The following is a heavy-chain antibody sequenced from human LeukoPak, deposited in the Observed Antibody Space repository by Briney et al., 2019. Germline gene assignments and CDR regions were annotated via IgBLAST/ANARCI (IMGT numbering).Heavy chain of an antibody. CDR2: IYYSGST. CDR3: ATPGKTGYLLDFDY. Sequence: ASETLSLTCTVSGGSISSYYWSWIRQPPGKGLEWIGYIYYSGSTYYNPSLKSRVTIPVDTSKNQFSLKLSSVTAADTAVYYCATPGKTGYLLDFDYWGQGTLVTVSS. D-gene: IGHD3-9*01. CDR1: GGSISSYY. J-gene: IGHJ4*02. V-gene: IGHV4-59*04.